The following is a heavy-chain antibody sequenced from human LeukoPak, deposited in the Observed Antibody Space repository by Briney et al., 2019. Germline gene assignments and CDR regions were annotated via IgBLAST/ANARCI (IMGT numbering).Heavy chain of an antibody. CDR3: ARARMITFGGVIASRYFDH. V-gene: IGHV4-31*03. D-gene: IGHD3-16*02. Sequence: SETLSLTCTVSGGSISSGGYYWSWIRQHPGKGLEWIGYIYYSGSTYYNPSLKSRVTISVDTSKNQFSLKLSSVTAADTAVYYCARARMITFGGVIASRYFDHWGQGTLVTVSS. CDR1: GGSISSGGYY. CDR2: IYYSGST. J-gene: IGHJ4*02.